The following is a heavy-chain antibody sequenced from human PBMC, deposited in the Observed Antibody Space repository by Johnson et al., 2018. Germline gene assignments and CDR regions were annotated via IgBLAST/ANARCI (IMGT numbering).Heavy chain of an antibody. CDR2: IIPLFGTA. D-gene: IGHD1-20*01. CDR1: GGTFSSYA. CDR3: ARDSRVPMYNWNAGKNGFDT. J-gene: IGHJ3*02. Sequence: VQLLESGAEVKKPGSSVKVSCKASGGTFSSYAISWVRQAPGQGLEWMGGIIPLFGTANYAEKFQGRVTITADESTSKANMDWGSRRSEDTAVYYCARDSRVPMYNWNAGKNGFDTWGPGTMVTVSS. V-gene: IGHV1-69*01.